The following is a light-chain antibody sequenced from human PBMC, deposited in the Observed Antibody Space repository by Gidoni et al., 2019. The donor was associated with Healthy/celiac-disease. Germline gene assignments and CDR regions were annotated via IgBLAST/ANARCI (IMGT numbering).Light chain of an antibody. J-gene: IGKJ3*01. CDR2: AAS. Sequence: DIKLTQPPSFLSAAVGDRVTITSLASQGISSYLAWNQQKPGKAPKLLIDAASTLQTGLPTRSSGSGSATESTLTITSLQPDNFATYYCQHLNSPFTFGPGTKVEIK. CDR3: QHLNSPFT. CDR1: QGISSY. V-gene: IGKV1-9*01.